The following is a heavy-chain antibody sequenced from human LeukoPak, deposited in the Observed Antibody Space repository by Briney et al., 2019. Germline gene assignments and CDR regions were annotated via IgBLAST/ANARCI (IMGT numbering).Heavy chain of an antibody. CDR1: GFTVSTNY. V-gene: IGHV3-53*01. D-gene: IGHD2-15*01. CDR3: ARDDSGGSCIDY. Sequence: GGSLILSCAASGFTVSTNYMGWVRQAPGKGLEWVSVIYSDGRTYYADSVKGRFTISRDNSKNTLYLQMNSLRAEDTAVYYCARDDSGGSCIDYWGQGILVTVSS. CDR2: IYSDGRT. J-gene: IGHJ4*02.